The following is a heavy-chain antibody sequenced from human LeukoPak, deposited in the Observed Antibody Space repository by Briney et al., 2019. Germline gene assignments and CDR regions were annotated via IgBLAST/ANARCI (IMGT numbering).Heavy chain of an antibody. V-gene: IGHV1-69*05. Sequence: SVKVSCKASGGTFSSYAISWVRQAPGQGLEWMGGIIPTFGSANNAHKFQGGVTITTDESTSTAYMELSSLRSEDTAVYYCASSPRGYFDWLLYFGYWGQGTLVTVSS. CDR1: GGTFSSYA. CDR2: IIPTFGSA. D-gene: IGHD3-9*01. CDR3: ASSPRGYFDWLLYFGY. J-gene: IGHJ4*02.